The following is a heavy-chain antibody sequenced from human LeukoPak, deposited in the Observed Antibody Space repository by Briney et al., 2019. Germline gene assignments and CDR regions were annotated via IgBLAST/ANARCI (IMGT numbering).Heavy chain of an antibody. Sequence: GGPLRLSCAASGFTVSSNYMSWVRQAPGKGLEWVSVIYSGGSTYYADSVKGRFTISRDNSKNTLYLQMNSLRAEDTAVYYCARDRQHDYGDFYFDYWGQGTLVTVSS. CDR2: IYSGGST. CDR1: GFTVSSNY. D-gene: IGHD4-17*01. J-gene: IGHJ4*02. CDR3: ARDRQHDYGDFYFDY. V-gene: IGHV3-66*01.